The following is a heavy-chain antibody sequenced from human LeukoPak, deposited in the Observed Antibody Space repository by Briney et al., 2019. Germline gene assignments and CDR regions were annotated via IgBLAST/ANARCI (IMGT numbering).Heavy chain of an antibody. CDR1: GFTFNSHA. CDR2: ISYDGSNK. CDR3: ARDRPQGGFDWLGYYFDY. Sequence: GGSLRLSCAASGFTFNSHAMHWVRQAPGKGLEWVAVISYDGSNKYYADSVKGRFTISRDNSKNMLYLQMNSLRAEDTAVYYCARDRPQGGFDWLGYYFDYWGQGTLVTVSS. D-gene: IGHD3-9*01. V-gene: IGHV3-30-3*01. J-gene: IGHJ4*02.